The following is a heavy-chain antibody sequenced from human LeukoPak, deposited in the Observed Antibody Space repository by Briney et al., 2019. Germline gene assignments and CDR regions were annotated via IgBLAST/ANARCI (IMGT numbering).Heavy chain of an antibody. CDR2: INHSGST. V-gene: IGHV4-34*01. CDR1: GGSFSGYY. Sequence: SETLSLTCAVYGGSFSGYYWSWIRQPPGKGLEWIGEINHSGSTNCNPSLKSRVTISVDTSKNQFSLKLSSVTAADTAVYYCARHSIVVVPAAKLSSGYMDVWGKGTTVTISS. J-gene: IGHJ6*03. CDR3: ARHSIVVVPAAKLSSGYMDV. D-gene: IGHD2-2*01.